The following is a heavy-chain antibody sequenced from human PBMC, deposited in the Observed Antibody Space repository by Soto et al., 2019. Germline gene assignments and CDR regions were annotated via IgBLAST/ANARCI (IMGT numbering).Heavy chain of an antibody. Sequence: SETLSLTCAVSGVSISSGNWWTWVRQTPQRGLEYIGEIFHDGTANYYPSFERRVAISVDTSKNQFSLKLISVTAADTAVYYCARGVPQPTERAHCSGGSCSWFDPWGQGTLVTVSS. J-gene: IGHJ5*02. D-gene: IGHD2-15*01. V-gene: IGHV4-4*02. CDR3: ARGVPQPTERAHCSGGSCSWFDP. CDR1: GVSISSGNW. CDR2: IFHDGTA.